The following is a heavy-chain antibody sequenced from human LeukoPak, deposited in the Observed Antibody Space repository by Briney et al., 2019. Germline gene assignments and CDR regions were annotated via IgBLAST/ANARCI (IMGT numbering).Heavy chain of an antibody. V-gene: IGHV1-18*01. J-gene: IGHJ5*02. CDR1: GYTFTSYG. D-gene: IGHD3-3*01. CDR2: ISAYNGNT. Sequence: GASVKVSGKASGYTFTSYGISWVRQAPGQGLEWMGWISAYNGNTNYAQKLQGRVTMTTDTSTSTAYMELRSLRSDDTAVYYCARVANRFLEWLTPGGGYNWFDPWGQGTLVTVSS. CDR3: ARVANRFLEWLTPGGGYNWFDP.